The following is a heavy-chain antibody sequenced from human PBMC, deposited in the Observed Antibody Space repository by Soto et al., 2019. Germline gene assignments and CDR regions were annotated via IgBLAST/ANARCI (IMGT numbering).Heavy chain of an antibody. CDR1: GLTISTSV. CDR3: ANDQESGDQRYFDWSFYS. Sequence: PGGSLRLSCVASGLTISTSVMHWVRQAPGRGLEWVAVISYDGSNKYYPDSVKGRFTISRDNSKNTVDLQMNSLRAEDTAVYYCANDQESGDQRYFDWSFYSWGQGTLVTVSS. V-gene: IGHV3-30*18. CDR2: ISYDGSNK. D-gene: IGHD3-9*01. J-gene: IGHJ4*02.